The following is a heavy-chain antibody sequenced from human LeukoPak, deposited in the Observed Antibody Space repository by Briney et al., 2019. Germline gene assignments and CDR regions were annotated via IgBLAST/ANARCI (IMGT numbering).Heavy chain of an antibody. V-gene: IGHV1-8*01. D-gene: IGHD6-13*01. CDR1: GYTFTNYD. J-gene: IGHJ5*02. CDR2: MNPNSGNT. Sequence: ASVKVSCKASGYTFTNYDVNWVRQATGQGLEWMGWMNPNSGNTGYAQKFQGRVTMTRNTSISTAYMELSSLRSEDTAVYYCARYSSWCNWFDPWGQGTLVTVSS. CDR3: ARYSSWCNWFDP.